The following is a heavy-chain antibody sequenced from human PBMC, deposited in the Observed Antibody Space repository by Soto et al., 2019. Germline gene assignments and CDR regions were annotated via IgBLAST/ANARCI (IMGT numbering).Heavy chain of an antibody. CDR3: TTTYSGSHAGNY. CDR1: GGTFSSYA. V-gene: IGHV1-69*13. J-gene: IGHJ4*02. D-gene: IGHD1-26*01. Sequence: SVKVSCKTSGGTFSSYAISWVRQAPGQGLEWMGGIIPMFGTANYAQKFQGRVTITADESTSTAYMELSSLRSEDTAVYYCTTTYSGSHAGNYWGQGTLVTVSS. CDR2: IIPMFGTA.